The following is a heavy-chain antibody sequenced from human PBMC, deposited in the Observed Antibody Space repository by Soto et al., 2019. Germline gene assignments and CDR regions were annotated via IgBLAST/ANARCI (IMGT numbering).Heavy chain of an antibody. CDR2: ITFSGNTV. CDR1: GFTFSDSY. J-gene: IGHJ6*02. V-gene: IGHV3-11*01. Sequence: QVQLVESGGGLVKPGGSLRLSCAASGFTFSDSYMSWIRQAPGKGLEWISYITFSGNTVYYADSLKGRFTISRDNAKNSLYLQMHRLRAEDTAVYYCARVSWREKYGMDVWGQGTTVTVSS. CDR3: ARVSWREKYGMDV.